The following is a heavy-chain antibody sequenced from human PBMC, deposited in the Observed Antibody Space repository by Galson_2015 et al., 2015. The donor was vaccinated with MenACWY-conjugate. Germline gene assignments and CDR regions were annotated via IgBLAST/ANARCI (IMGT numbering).Heavy chain of an antibody. CDR1: GYSFRNYW. CDR3: ARRMATIPSFNF. Sequence: QSGAEVKKPGESLRISCKGSGYSFRNYWIAWVRQVPGKGLEWMGIIYAGDSETRYSPSFRGQVTISADKSISTAYLEWSSLKASDTAMYYCARRMATIPSFNFWGQGTLVTVSS. CDR2: IYAGDSET. J-gene: IGHJ4*02. D-gene: IGHD5-12*01. V-gene: IGHV5-51*03.